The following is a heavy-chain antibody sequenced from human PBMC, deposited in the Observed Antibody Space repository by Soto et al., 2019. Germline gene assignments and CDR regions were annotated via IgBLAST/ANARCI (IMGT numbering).Heavy chain of an antibody. Sequence: GASVKVSCKASGYTFTSYYMHWVRQAPGQGLEWMGIINPSGGSTSYAQKFQGRVTMTRDTSTSTVYMELSSLRCEDTAVYYCATSPYYYDRSGQDAFDIWGQGTMVTVSS. CDR3: ATSPYYYDRSGQDAFDI. CDR2: INPSGGST. CDR1: GYTFTSYY. J-gene: IGHJ3*02. D-gene: IGHD3-22*01. V-gene: IGHV1-46*01.